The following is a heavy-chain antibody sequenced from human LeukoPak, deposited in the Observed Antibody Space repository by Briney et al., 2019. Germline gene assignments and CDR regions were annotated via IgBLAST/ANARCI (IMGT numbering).Heavy chain of an antibody. CDR1: GYSFTSYW. CDR2: IYPGDSDT. CDR3: ARLDSAYYYDSSGPLPYYFDY. J-gene: IGHJ4*02. D-gene: IGHD3-22*01. Sequence: GESLKISCKGSGYSFTSYWIGWVRQMPGKGLEWMGIIYPGDSDTRYSPSFQGQVTISAEKPISTAYLQWSSLKASDTAMYYCARLDSAYYYDSSGPLPYYFDYWGQGTLVTVSS. V-gene: IGHV5-51*01.